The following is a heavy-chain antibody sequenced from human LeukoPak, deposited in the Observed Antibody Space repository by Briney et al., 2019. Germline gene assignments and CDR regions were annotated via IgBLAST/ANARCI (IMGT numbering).Heavy chain of an antibody. CDR3: AREARPGGVGVG. Sequence: GGSLRLSCAASGFTLSSYEMNWVRQAPGKGLEWVSYISSGGSTIYYADSVKGRFTISRDNAKNSLYLQMNSLRAEDTAVYYCAREARPGGVGVGWGQGTMVTVSS. D-gene: IGHD3-3*01. CDR2: ISSGGSTI. V-gene: IGHV3-48*03. CDR1: GFTLSSYE. J-gene: IGHJ3*01.